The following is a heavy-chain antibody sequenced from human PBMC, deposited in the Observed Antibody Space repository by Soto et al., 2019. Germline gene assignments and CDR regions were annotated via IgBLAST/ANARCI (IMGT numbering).Heavy chain of an antibody. D-gene: IGHD3-3*01. V-gene: IGHV3-64D*06. CDR1: GFTLSGYA. Sequence: SGGSLRLSCAASGFTLSGYAMDWVRQAPGKGLEYVSSISSNGGSTFYANSVKGRFIISRDIFKNTLYLHMSGLRAEDTALYYCAKDPHDFSLYYFDYWGQGALVTVSS. J-gene: IGHJ4*02. CDR2: ISSNGGST. CDR3: AKDPHDFSLYYFDY.